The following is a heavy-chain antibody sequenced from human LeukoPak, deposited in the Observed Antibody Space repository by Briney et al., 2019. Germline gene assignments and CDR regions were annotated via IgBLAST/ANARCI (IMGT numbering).Heavy chain of an antibody. Sequence: PGRSLRLSCAASGSTFSSYGMHWVRQAPGKGLEWVAVISYDGSNKYYADSVKGRFTISRDNSKNTLYLQMNSLRAEDTAVYYCARPQFTMVRGALDYWGQGTLVTASS. CDR1: GSTFSSYG. CDR3: ARPQFTMVRGALDY. V-gene: IGHV3-30*03. J-gene: IGHJ4*02. CDR2: ISYDGSNK. D-gene: IGHD3-10*01.